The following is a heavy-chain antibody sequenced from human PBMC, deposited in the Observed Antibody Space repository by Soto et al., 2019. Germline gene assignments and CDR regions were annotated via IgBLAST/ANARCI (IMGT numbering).Heavy chain of an antibody. CDR3: ARGLGYCTSNSCSRPGVYFAS. J-gene: IGHJ4*02. Sequence: SETLSLTCAVYGGSFSGYYWSWIRQPPGKGLEWIGEINHRGRTNRNPSLKSRVTISVDTSKNQFSLKLSSVTAADTALYHCARGLGYCTSNSCSRPGVYFASWGQGALVTVPS. CDR2: INHRGRT. CDR1: GGSFSGYY. V-gene: IGHV4-34*01. D-gene: IGHD2-2*01.